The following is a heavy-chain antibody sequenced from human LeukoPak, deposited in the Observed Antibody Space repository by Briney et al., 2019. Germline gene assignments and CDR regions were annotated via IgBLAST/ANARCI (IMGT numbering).Heavy chain of an antibody. V-gene: IGHV1-46*01. D-gene: IGHD1-26*01. CDR2: INPSGGST. CDR1: GYTFTSYY. J-gene: IGHJ4*02. Sequence: ASVRVSCTASGYTFTSYYMHWVRQAPGQGLEWMGIINPSGGSTSYAQKFQGRVTMTRDTSTSTVYMELSSLRSEDTAVYYCARADSGSYFFYGRLPGYWGQGTLVTVSS. CDR3: ARADSGSYFFYGRLPGY.